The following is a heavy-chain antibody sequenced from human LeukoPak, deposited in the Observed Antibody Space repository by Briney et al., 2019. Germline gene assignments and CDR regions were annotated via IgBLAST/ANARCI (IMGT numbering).Heavy chain of an antibody. D-gene: IGHD6-19*01. CDR1: GYTLTELS. CDR3: ATALPLSGWYYGRGDYYYYYMDV. CDR2: FDPEDGET. J-gene: IGHJ6*03. Sequence: ASVKVSCKVSGYTLTELSMHWVRQAPGKGLEWMGGFDPEDGETIYAQKFQGRVTMTEDTSTDTAYMELSSLRSEDTAVYYCATALPLSGWYYGRGDYYYYYMDVWGKGTTVTVSS. V-gene: IGHV1-24*01.